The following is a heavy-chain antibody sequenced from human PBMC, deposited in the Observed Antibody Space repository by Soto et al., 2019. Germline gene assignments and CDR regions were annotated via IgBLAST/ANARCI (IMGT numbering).Heavy chain of an antibody. CDR3: ATTSFSSSWQRGYNWFDP. Sequence: ASVKVSCKVSGYTLTELSMHWVRQAPGKGLEWMGGFDPEDGETIYAQKFQGRVTMTEDTSTDTAYMELSSLRSEDPAVYYCATTSFSSSWQRGYNWFDPWGQGTLVTVSS. V-gene: IGHV1-24*01. CDR2: FDPEDGET. J-gene: IGHJ5*02. CDR1: GYTLTELS. D-gene: IGHD6-13*01.